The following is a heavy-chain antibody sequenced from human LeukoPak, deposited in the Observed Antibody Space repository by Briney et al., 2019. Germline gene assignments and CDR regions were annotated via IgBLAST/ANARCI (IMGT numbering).Heavy chain of an antibody. CDR2: IYHSGTT. V-gene: IGHV4-38-2*02. J-gene: IGHJ4*02. CDR3: VGDLVVYGNIDY. CDR1: GYSISSGYY. Sequence: SETLSLTCTVSGYSISSGYYWGWVRRSPGKGLEWIGTIYHSGTTYYNPSIKSRLSISMDTSKNQFSLKLTSVTAADTAVYFCVGDLVVYGNIDYWGQGTLVTVSS. D-gene: IGHD2-8*02.